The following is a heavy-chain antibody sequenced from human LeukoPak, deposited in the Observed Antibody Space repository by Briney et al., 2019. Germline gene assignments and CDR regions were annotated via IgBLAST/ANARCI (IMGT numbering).Heavy chain of an antibody. J-gene: IGHJ4*02. Sequence: ASVKVSCKASGYTFTSYGISWVRQAPGQGLEWMGWINAYNGNTNYAQKLQGRVTMTTDTSTITAYMELRSLRSDDTAVYYCARDQAFYDSSGYPYIFDYWGQGTLVTVSS. D-gene: IGHD3-22*01. CDR2: INAYNGNT. V-gene: IGHV1-18*01. CDR1: GYTFTSYG. CDR3: ARDQAFYDSSGYPYIFDY.